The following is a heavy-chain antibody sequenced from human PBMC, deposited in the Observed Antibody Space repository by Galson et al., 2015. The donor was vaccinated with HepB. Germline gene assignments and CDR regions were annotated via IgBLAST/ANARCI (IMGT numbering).Heavy chain of an antibody. V-gene: IGHV1-58*01. CDR3: AASYFDNGYLGPHYYGMDV. CDR2: IVVASGYT. Sequence: SVKVSCKASGFTFTTSAVQWVRQARGQRLEWIGWIVVASGYTNCAQHFQERVTITRDMSTSTAYMELSSLRSEDTAMCYCAASYFDNGYLGPHYYGMDVWGQGTTVTVSS. J-gene: IGHJ6*02. D-gene: IGHD3-22*01. CDR1: GFTFTTSA.